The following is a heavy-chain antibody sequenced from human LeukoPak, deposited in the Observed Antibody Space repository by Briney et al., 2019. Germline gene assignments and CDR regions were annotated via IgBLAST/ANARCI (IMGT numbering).Heavy chain of an antibody. CDR2: MSGVGGTT. V-gene: IGHV3-23*01. D-gene: IGHD2-15*01. CDR1: GFTFNNYA. CDR3: AKGSQWLLPGGAYFDS. Sequence: PGGSLRLSCEASGFTFNNYAMSWVRQAPGKGLEWVSAMSGVGGTTYYAASVRGRFTISRDNSKNILSLEMSSLRVEDTGIYYCAKGSQWLLPGGAYFDSWGQGTPVSVSS. J-gene: IGHJ4*02.